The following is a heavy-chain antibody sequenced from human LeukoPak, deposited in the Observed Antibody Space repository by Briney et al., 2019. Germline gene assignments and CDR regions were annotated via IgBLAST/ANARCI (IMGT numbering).Heavy chain of an antibody. V-gene: IGHV3-33*01. J-gene: IGHJ4*02. D-gene: IGHD1-26*01. Sequence: GGSLRLSCAASGFTFNKYGMHWVRQAPATGLEWVAVIWYDGKSEYYRDSVKGRFTISRDNSKNTVYLHMNSLRAEDTAVYYCASDPNMFGRGSSYFDYWGQGTLVTVSS. CDR1: GFTFNKYG. CDR2: IWYDGKSE. CDR3: ASDPNMFGRGSSYFDY.